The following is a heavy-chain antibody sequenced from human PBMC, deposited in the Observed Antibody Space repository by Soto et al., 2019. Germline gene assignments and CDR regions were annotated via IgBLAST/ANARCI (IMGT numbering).Heavy chain of an antibody. D-gene: IGHD5-12*01. CDR2: IYHRGST. Sequence: SETLSLTCTVSGGAINSYYWSWIRQPPGRGLEWIGYIYHRGSTTYNPSLKTRVTISVDTSKNQFSLKLTSVTAADTAVYYCARDRVVVASLHFSYGMDVWGQGTTVTVSS. V-gene: IGHV4-59*01. J-gene: IGHJ6*02. CDR1: GGAINSYY. CDR3: ARDRVVVASLHFSYGMDV.